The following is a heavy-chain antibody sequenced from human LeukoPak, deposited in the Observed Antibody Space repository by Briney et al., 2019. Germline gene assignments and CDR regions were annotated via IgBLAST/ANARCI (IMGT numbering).Heavy chain of an antibody. CDR3: ARAVYYDFWSGLLYDPNDAFDI. V-gene: IGHV3-48*01. J-gene: IGHJ3*02. CDR1: GFTFSSYA. Sequence: QSGGSLRLSCAASGFTFSSYAMSWVRQAPGKGLEWVSYISSSCSTIYYADSVKGRFTISRDNSKNTLYLQMNSLRAEDTAVYYCARAVYYDFWSGLLYDPNDAFDIWGQGTMVTVSS. D-gene: IGHD3-3*01. CDR2: ISSSCSTI.